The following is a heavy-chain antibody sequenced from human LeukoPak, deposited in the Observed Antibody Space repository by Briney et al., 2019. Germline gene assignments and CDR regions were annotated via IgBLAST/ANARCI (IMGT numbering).Heavy chain of an antibody. CDR3: ARSPFDWLLYYTRGWFDP. CDR1: GGSISSSSYS. D-gene: IGHD3-9*01. Sequence: SETLSLTCTVSGGSISSSSYSWGWIRQPPGKGLEWIGSIYYSGSTYYNPSLKSRVTISVDTSKNQFSLKLSSVTAADTAVYYCARSPFDWLLYYTRGWFDPWGQGTLVTVSS. J-gene: IGHJ5*02. V-gene: IGHV4-39*01. CDR2: IYYSGST.